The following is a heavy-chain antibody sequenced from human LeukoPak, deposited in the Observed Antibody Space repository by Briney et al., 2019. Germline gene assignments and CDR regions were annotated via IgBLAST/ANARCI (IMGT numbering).Heavy chain of an antibody. CDR1: GGTFSSYA. J-gene: IGHJ4*02. Sequence: ASVKVSCKASGGTFSSYAISRVRQAPGQGLEWMGGIIPIFGTANYAQKFQGRVTITADESTSTAYMELSSLRSEDTAVYYCARAAQHYYDSSGRYYFDYWGQGTLVTVSS. D-gene: IGHD3-22*01. CDR2: IIPIFGTA. CDR3: ARAAQHYYDSSGRYYFDY. V-gene: IGHV1-69*13.